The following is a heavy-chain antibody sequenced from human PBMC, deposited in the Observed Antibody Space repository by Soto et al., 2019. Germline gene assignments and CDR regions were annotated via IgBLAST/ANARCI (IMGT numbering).Heavy chain of an antibody. Sequence: ASVKVSCKASGYTFTSYYMRWVRQAPGQGLEWMGIINPSGGSTSYAQKFQGRVTMTRDTSTSTVYMELSSLRSEDTAVYYCARDRSDYGDYFSVGRGFDIWGQGTMVTVSS. V-gene: IGHV1-46*01. CDR3: ARDRSDYGDYFSVGRGFDI. J-gene: IGHJ3*02. CDR2: INPSGGST. CDR1: GYTFTSYY. D-gene: IGHD4-17*01.